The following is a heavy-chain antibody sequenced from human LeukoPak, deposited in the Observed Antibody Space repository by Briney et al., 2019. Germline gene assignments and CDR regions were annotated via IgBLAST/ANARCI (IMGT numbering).Heavy chain of an antibody. J-gene: IGHJ6*03. D-gene: IGHD1-26*01. CDR1: GFTFTTYS. CDR2: IKQEGSEE. V-gene: IGHV3-7*01. Sequence: QPGGSLRLSCAASGFTFTTYSMSWVRQAPGKGLEWVANIKQEGSEEYYVDSVKGRFTISRDSAKNSLYLQMNSLRAEDTALYYCARGGFSAYYYYMDVWGKGTTVTVSS. CDR3: ARGGFSAYYYYMDV.